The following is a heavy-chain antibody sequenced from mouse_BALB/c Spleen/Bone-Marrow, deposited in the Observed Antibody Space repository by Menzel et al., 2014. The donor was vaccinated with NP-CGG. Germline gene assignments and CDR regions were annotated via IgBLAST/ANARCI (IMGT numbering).Heavy chain of an antibody. CDR3: ARDGNYVAMDY. CDR1: GYMFTSYW. D-gene: IGHD2-1*01. CDR2: IDHYASET. J-gene: IGHJ4*01. Sequence: VQLQQSGAELVRPGASVKMSCKASGYMFTSYWMNWVKQRHEQGLERIGRIDHYASETHYNQKCKDKPILTVDNASSTADMELRSLTSEDSAVYYRARDGNYVAMDYWGQGTSVTGSS. V-gene: IGHV1-74*01.